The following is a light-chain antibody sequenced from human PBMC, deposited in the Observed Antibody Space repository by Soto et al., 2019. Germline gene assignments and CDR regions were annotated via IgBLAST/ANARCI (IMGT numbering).Light chain of an antibody. Sequence: QSALTQPASVSGSPGQSITISCTGTSSDVGTYNFVSWYQQHPGKAPKLMTYDVSNRPSGVSDRFSGSKSGNTASLTISGLQAEDEADYYCSSYRGSSTYVFGTVTKVTVL. CDR2: DVS. J-gene: IGLJ1*01. CDR1: SSDVGTYNF. V-gene: IGLV2-14*01. CDR3: SSYRGSSTYV.